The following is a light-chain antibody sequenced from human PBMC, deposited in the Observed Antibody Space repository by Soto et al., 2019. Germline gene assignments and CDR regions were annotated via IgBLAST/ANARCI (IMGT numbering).Light chain of an antibody. Sequence: QSALTQPASVSGSPGQSITISCTGTSSDVGGYNYVSWYQQHPGKAPKLMIYDVSNRPSGVSNRFSGSKSGNTASLTISGLQAKDEADYYCSSFTSSSTLYVVFGGGTKVTVL. CDR2: DVS. J-gene: IGLJ2*01. V-gene: IGLV2-14*01. CDR1: SSDVGGYNY. CDR3: SSFTSSSTLYVV.